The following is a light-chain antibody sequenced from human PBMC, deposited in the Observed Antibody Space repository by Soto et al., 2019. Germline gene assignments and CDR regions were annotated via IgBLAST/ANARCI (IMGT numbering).Light chain of an antibody. V-gene: IGKV1-39*01. CDR1: QGISNF. CDR2: AAS. Sequence: IQLTQSPSSLSAAVGDRFTITCRASQGISNFLNWVQHKPGNAPKVLISAASTLQSGVPPRFSGSESGTDFTLTISSLQPEDSESYYCQQYYNSVLTFGGGTKVDIK. CDR3: QQYYNSVLT. J-gene: IGKJ4*01.